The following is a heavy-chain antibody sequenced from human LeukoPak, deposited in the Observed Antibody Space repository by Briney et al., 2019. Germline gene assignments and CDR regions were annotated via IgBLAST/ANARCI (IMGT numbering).Heavy chain of an antibody. J-gene: IGHJ4*02. Sequence: SETLSLTCTVSGGSIRSYYWSWIRQAPGKGLEWIGFISYSGYTSYSPSLKSRVAISVDTSMSQFSLRLSSLTAADTAIYYCARGRNDNGGMFFDSWAQGTLVTVSS. CDR1: GGSIRSYY. V-gene: IGHV4-59*01. CDR3: ARGRNDNGGMFFDS. CDR2: ISYSGYT. D-gene: IGHD4-23*01.